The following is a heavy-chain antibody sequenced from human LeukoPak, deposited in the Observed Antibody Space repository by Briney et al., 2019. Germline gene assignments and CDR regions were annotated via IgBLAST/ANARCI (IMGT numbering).Heavy chain of an antibody. Sequence: GGSLRLSCTASGFTFGDYAMSWFRQAPGKGLEWVGFIRSKVYGGTTEYAASVKGRFTISRGDSKSIAYLQMNSLKSEDTAVYYCVRHSGDADYWGQGTLVTVSS. CDR2: IRSKVYGGTT. CDR1: GFTFGDYA. J-gene: IGHJ4*02. CDR3: VRHSGDADY. D-gene: IGHD5-12*01. V-gene: IGHV3-49*03.